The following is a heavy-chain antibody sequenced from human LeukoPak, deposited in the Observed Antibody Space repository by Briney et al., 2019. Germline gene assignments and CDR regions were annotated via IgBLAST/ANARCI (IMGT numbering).Heavy chain of an antibody. CDR3: AKGEYQLLYGGLGY. CDR1: GFTFSSYG. J-gene: IGHJ4*02. D-gene: IGHD2-2*02. CDR2: IRYDGSNK. V-gene: IGHV3-30*02. Sequence: GGSLRLSCAASGFTFSSYGMHWVRQALGKGLEWVAFIRYDGSNKYYADSVKGRFTISRDNSKNTLYLQMNSLRAEDTAVYYCAKGEYQLLYGGLGYWGQGTLVTVSS.